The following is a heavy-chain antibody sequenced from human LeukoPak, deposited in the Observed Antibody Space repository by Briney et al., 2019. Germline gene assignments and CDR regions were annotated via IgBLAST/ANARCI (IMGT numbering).Heavy chain of an antibody. J-gene: IGHJ4*02. CDR3: ARDSGSHFDY. Sequence: SQTLSLTCTVSGGSISSGSYYWSWLRQPAGTGLEWVGRIYTSGSTNYNPSLKSRVTMSVDTSKNQFSLKLSSVTAADTAVYYCARDSGSHFDYWGQGTLVTVSS. D-gene: IGHD1-26*01. CDR2: IYTSGST. CDR1: GGSISSGSYY. V-gene: IGHV4-61*02.